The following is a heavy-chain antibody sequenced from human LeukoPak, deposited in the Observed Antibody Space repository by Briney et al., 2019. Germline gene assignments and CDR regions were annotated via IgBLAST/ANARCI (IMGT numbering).Heavy chain of an antibody. V-gene: IGHV4-59*08. CDR3: ARHYYYDSSGLFDY. J-gene: IGHJ4*02. CDR2: IYYTGST. D-gene: IGHD3-22*01. Sequence: KPSETLSLTCTVSGGSIRGYYWSWIRQPPGKGLEWIGYIYYTGSTNNNPSLKSRVTILVDTSKNQFSLRLSSVTAADTAVYYCARHYYYDSSGLFDYWGQGTLVTVSS. CDR1: GGSIRGYY.